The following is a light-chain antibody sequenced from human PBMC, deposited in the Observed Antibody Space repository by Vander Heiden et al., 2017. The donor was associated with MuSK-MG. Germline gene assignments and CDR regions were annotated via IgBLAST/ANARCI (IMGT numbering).Light chain of an antibody. J-gene: IGKJ1*01. V-gene: IGKV3-20*01. CDR2: GAS. CDR3: HHECGSPRT. Sequence: EIVLTQSPGTLSLSPGERATLSCRASQSVSSSYLAWYQQKPGQAPRLLIYGASSSFNGIPDTFSGSGSGTEFTLTISRLEPEDFTVYYCHHECGSPRTFGQGTKVEIK. CDR1: QSVSSSY.